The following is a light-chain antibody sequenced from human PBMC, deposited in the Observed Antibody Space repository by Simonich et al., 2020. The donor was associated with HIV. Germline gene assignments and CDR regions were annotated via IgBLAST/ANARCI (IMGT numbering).Light chain of an antibody. J-gene: IGKJ4*01. Sequence: DIVMTQSPDSLAVYLGERATINCKSSQNILYNSNNKNYLAWYQQKPGQAPRLLIYGASSRATGIPDRFSGSGSGTDFTLTISRLEPEDFAVYYCQQYGGSPLTFGGGTKVEIK. CDR2: GAS. CDR1: QNILYNSNNKNY. CDR3: QQYGGSPLT. V-gene: IGKV4-1*01.